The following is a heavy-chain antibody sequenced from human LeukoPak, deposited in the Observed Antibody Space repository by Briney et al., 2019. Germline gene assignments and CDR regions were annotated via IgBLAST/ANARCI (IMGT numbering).Heavy chain of an antibody. CDR3: ARDHHGGDYLDY. CDR1: GFTFSSYA. J-gene: IGHJ4*02. D-gene: IGHD1-14*01. V-gene: IGHV3-30-3*01. CDR2: IKYDGSIK. Sequence: GRSLRLSCATSGFTFSSYAMNWVRQAPGKGLEWVAVIKYDGSIKYYADSVKGRFTISRDNSKNTLYLQMNSLRAEDTAVYYCARDHHGGDYLDYWGQGTLGTGSS.